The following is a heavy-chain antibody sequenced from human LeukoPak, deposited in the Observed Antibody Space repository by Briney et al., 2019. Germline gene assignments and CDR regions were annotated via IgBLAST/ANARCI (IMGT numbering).Heavy chain of an antibody. D-gene: IGHD5-18*01. CDR2: IYYSGST. Sequence: SETLSLTCTVTGGSISSYYWSWIRQPPGKGLEWIGYIYYSGSTNYNPSLKSRVTISADTSKSQFSLKLNSVTAADTAVYYCARGWGYVDYWGQGTLVTVSS. J-gene: IGHJ4*02. CDR1: GGSISSYY. CDR3: ARGWGYVDY. V-gene: IGHV4-59*01.